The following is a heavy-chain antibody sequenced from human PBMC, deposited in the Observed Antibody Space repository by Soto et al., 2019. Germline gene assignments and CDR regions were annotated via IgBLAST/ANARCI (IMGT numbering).Heavy chain of an antibody. CDR2: IYYSGST. CDR3: ARVVFGVVIPN. V-gene: IGHV4-31*03. CDR1: GGSISSGGYY. Sequence: QVQLQESGPGLVKPSQTLSLTCTVSGGSISSGGYYWSWIRQHPGKGLEWIGYIYYSGSTYYNPSLKRRVTISVDTYKNQFSLKLSSVTAADTAVYCCARVVFGVVIPNWGQGTLVTVSS. D-gene: IGHD3-3*01. J-gene: IGHJ4*02.